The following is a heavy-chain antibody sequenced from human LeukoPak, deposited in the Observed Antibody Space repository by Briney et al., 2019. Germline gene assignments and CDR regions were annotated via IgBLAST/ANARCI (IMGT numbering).Heavy chain of an antibody. J-gene: IGHJ4*02. CDR1: GGSISSSSYY. V-gene: IGHV4-39*01. Sequence: SETLSLTCTVSGGSISSSSYYWGWIRQPPGKGLEWMGSIYYSGSTYYNPSLKSRVTVSVDTSKNPFSLKLSSVTAADTAVYYRARQITGIAAAGGKDYWGQGTLVTVSS. CDR2: IYYSGST. CDR3: ARQITGIAAAGGKDY. D-gene: IGHD6-13*01.